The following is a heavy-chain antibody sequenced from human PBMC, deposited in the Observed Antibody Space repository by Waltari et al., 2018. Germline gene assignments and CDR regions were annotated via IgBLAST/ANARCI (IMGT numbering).Heavy chain of an antibody. CDR3: ARGHTISGGDYMDV. Sequence: EVQLVESGGGLIQPGGSLRLSCAVSGFTVSHNYMSWVRQAPGKGLEWVSVIYTGGSTFYADSVRGRFTISRDNSMNTLFLQMNSLRGEDTAVYYCARGHTISGGDYMDVWGKGTTVIVSS. CDR1: GFTVSHNY. CDR2: IYTGGST. J-gene: IGHJ6*03. V-gene: IGHV3-53*01. D-gene: IGHD3-3*01.